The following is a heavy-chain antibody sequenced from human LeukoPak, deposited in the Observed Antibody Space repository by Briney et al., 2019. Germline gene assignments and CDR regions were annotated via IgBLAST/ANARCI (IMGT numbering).Heavy chain of an antibody. D-gene: IGHD2-2*01. J-gene: IGHJ4*02. Sequence: SSETLSLTCTVSGVSISSYYWSWIRQPPGKGLEWIGYISYSGSTNYNPSLKSRVTISVDTPKSQFSLKLSSVTAADTALYYCARIDTSWFTFDDWGQGTLVTVSS. CDR1: GVSISSYY. CDR3: ARIDTSWFTFDD. CDR2: ISYSGST. V-gene: IGHV4-59*01.